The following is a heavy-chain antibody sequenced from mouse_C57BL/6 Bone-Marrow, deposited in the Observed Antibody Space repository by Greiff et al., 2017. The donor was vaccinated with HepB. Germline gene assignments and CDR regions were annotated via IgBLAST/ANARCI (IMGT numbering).Heavy chain of an antibody. Sequence: EVKVVESGGGLVKPGGSLKLSCAASGFTFSSYAMSWVRQTPEKRLEWVATISDGGSYTYYPDNVKGRFTISRDNAKNNLYLQMSHLKSEDTAMYDWARSTTDYAMDYWGQGTSVTVSS. J-gene: IGHJ4*01. CDR2: ISDGGSYT. CDR3: ARSTTDYAMDY. CDR1: GFTFSSYA. D-gene: IGHD1-1*01. V-gene: IGHV5-4*03.